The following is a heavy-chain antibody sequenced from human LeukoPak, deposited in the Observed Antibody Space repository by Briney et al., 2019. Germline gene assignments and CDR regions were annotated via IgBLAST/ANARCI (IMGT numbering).Heavy chain of an antibody. D-gene: IGHD6-13*01. CDR1: GFTFSSYA. CDR3: ARGTEPGIAAPYYFDY. V-gene: IGHV3-30-3*01. CDR2: ISYDGSNK. Sequence: GGSLRLSCAASGFTFSSYAMRWVRQAPGKGLEWVAVISYDGSNKYYAGSVKGRFTISRDNSKNTLYLQMNSLRAEDTAVYYCARGTEPGIAAPYYFDYWGQGTLVTVSS. J-gene: IGHJ4*02.